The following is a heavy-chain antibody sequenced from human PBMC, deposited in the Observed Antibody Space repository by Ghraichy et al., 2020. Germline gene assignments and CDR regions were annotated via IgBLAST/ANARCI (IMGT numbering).Heavy chain of an antibody. D-gene: IGHD6-6*01. CDR2: ISGSGGST. CDR3: AKDRSVDSSSYPDDAFDI. CDR1: GFTFSSYA. J-gene: IGHJ3*02. V-gene: IGHV3-23*01. Sequence: GGSLRLSCAASGFTFSSYAMSWVRQAPGKGLEWVSAISGSGGSTYYADSVKGRFTISRDNSKNTLYLQMNSLRAEDTAVYYCAKDRSVDSSSYPDDAFDIWGQGTMVTVSS.